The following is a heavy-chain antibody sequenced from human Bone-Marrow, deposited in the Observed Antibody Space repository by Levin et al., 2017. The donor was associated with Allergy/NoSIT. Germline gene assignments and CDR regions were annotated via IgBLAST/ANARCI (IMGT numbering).Heavy chain of an antibody. CDR1: GITLRNHF. D-gene: IGHD1-26*01. CDR2: IKNNAPTYST. Sequence: LSLPCAASGITLRNHFMDWVRQAPGKGLECIARIKNNAPTYSTEYAASVKGRFIVSRDDSKNLVFLQMNSLKTEDTAVYYCSDLGTPYWGQGTLVTVSS. V-gene: IGHV3-72*01. CDR3: SDLGTPY. J-gene: IGHJ4*02.